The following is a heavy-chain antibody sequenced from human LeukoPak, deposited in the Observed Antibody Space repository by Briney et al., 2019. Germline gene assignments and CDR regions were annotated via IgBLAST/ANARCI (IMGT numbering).Heavy chain of an antibody. CDR2: IYYSGRT. J-gene: IGHJ4*02. CDR3: ARGAQWLARSLGY. V-gene: IGHV4-28*03. Sequence: SETLSLTCAVSGYSISSGNWWGWIRQPPGKGLEWIGYIYYSGRTYYNPTLKSRVTMSVDTSKNQFSLNLSSVTAVDTAVYYCARGAQWLARSLGYWGQGTLVTVSS. CDR1: GYSISSGNW. D-gene: IGHD6-19*01.